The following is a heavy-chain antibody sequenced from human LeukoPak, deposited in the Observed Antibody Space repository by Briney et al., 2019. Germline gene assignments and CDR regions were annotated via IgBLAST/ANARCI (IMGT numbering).Heavy chain of an antibody. Sequence: GGSLRLSCAASGFTFSSYWMSWVRQAPGKGLEWVANIKQDGSEKYYVDSVKGRFTISRDNAKNSLYLQMNSRRAEDTAVYYCARGPYGVVVTATGGYWGQGTLVTVSS. V-gene: IGHV3-7*01. J-gene: IGHJ4*02. CDR1: GFTFSSYW. D-gene: IGHD2-21*02. CDR3: ARGPYGVVVTATGGY. CDR2: IKQDGSEK.